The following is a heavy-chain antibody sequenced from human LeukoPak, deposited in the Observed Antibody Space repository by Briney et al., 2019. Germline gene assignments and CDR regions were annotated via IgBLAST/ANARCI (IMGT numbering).Heavy chain of an antibody. J-gene: IGHJ4*02. CDR1: GGSISSSSYY. D-gene: IGHD3-22*01. V-gene: IGHV4-39*07. Sequence: PSETLSLTCTVSGGSISSSSYYWGWIRQPPGKGLEWIGSIYYSGSTYYNPSLKSRVTISVDTSKNQFSLKLSSVTAADTAVYYCARARRYYDSSGPPNYWGQGTLVTISS. CDR3: ARARRYYDSSGPPNY. CDR2: IYYSGST.